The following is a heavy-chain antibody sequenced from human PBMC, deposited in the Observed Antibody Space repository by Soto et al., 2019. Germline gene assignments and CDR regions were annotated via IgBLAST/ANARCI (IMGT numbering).Heavy chain of an antibody. Sequence: QVQLVESGGGVVQPGRSLRLSCAASGFTFSSYAMHWVRQAPGKGLEWVAVISYDGSNKYYADSVKGRFTISRDNSKNTLYLQMNSLRAEDTAVYYCARVSERDYDSSGYAQNKDPNFDYWGQGTLVTVSS. J-gene: IGHJ4*02. CDR2: ISYDGSNK. V-gene: IGHV3-30-3*01. CDR3: ARVSERDYDSSGYAQNKDPNFDY. D-gene: IGHD3-22*01. CDR1: GFTFSSYA.